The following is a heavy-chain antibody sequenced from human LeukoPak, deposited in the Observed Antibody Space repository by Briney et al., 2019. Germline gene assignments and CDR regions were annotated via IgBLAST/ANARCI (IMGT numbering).Heavy chain of an antibody. CDR3: AREIVGATYDAFDI. J-gene: IGHJ3*02. D-gene: IGHD1-26*01. Sequence: GGSLRLSCAASGFTFSSYWMSWVRQAPGKGLEWVANIKKDGSEKYYVDSVKGRFTISRDNAKNSLYLQMNSLRAEDTAVYYCAREIVGATYDAFDIWGQGTMVTVSS. V-gene: IGHV3-7*01. CDR1: GFTFSSYW. CDR2: IKKDGSEK.